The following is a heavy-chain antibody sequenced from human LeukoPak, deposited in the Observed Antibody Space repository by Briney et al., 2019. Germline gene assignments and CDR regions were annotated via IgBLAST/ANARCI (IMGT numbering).Heavy chain of an antibody. CDR1: GFTFSSDA. V-gene: IGHV3-7*01. Sequence: GGSLRLSCAASGFTFSSDAMSWVRQAPGKGLEWVANIKQDGTEKYYVDSVKGRFTISRDNAKNSLYLQMNSLRAEDTAVYYCAREENYDFWSGYFYYYGMDVWGQGTTVTVSS. CDR2: IKQDGTEK. J-gene: IGHJ6*02. D-gene: IGHD3-3*01. CDR3: AREENYDFWSGYFYYYGMDV.